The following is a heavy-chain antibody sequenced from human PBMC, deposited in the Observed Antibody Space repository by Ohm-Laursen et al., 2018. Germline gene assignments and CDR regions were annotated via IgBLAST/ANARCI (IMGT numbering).Heavy chain of an antibody. CDR1: GFSFSDYF. CDR2: ISSSGSFI. D-gene: IGHD1-26*01. J-gene: IGHJ4*02. V-gene: IGHV3-11*01. CDR3: ARNSGTWGRSVDY. Sequence: SLRLSCAASGFSFSDYFMSWIRQAPGKGLEWISFISSSGSFIYYADSVKGRFTVSRDNAKNSLFLQMNSLRAEDTAVYYCARNSGTWGRSVDYWGQGALVTVSS.